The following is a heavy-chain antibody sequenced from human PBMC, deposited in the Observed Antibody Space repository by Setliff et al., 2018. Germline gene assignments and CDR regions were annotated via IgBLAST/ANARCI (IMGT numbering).Heavy chain of an antibody. Sequence: PGGSLRLSCAASGFTFDDYTMHWVRQAPGKGLEWVSLISWDGGSTYYADSVKGRFTISSDNSKNSLYLQTNSLRVEDMALYYCAKEYYSDSSGYYRGPAAFDIRGQGTVVTVSS. CDR1: GFTFDDYT. D-gene: IGHD3-22*01. CDR2: ISWDGGST. V-gene: IGHV3-43*01. J-gene: IGHJ3*02. CDR3: AKEYYSDSSGYYRGPAAFDI.